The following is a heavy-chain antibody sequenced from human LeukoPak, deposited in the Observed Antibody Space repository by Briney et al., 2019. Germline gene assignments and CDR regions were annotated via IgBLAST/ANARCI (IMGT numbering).Heavy chain of an antibody. CDR2: INPNSGGT. D-gene: IGHD3-9*01. V-gene: IGHV1-2*06. CDR1: GYTFTGYY. J-gene: IGHJ6*03. Sequence: ASVKVSCKASGYTFTGYYMHWARQAPGQGLEWMGRINPNSGGTKYAQKFQGRVTMTRDTSISTAYMELSRLRSDDTAVYYCARGGLILRYFVDYYYYYMDVWGKGTTVTVSS. CDR3: ARGGLILRYFVDYYYYYMDV.